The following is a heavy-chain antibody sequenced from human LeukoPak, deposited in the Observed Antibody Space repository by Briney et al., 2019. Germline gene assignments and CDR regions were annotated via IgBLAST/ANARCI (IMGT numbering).Heavy chain of an antibody. V-gene: IGHV1-18*01. Sequence: ASVKVSCKASGYTFTSYGISWVRQAPGQGLEWMGWISAYNGNTNYAQKLQGRVTMTTDTSTSTAYMELRSLRSDDTAVYYCARAPLYDSSGYYYYFDYWGQGTLVTVSS. CDR1: GYTFTSYG. CDR3: ARAPLYDSSGYYYYFDY. CDR2: ISAYNGNT. D-gene: IGHD3-22*01. J-gene: IGHJ4*02.